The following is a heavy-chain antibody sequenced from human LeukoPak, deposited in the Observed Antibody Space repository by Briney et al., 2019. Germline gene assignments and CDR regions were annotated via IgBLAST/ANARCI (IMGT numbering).Heavy chain of an antibody. CDR1: GFTFSSYG. D-gene: IGHD1-7*01. CDR2: ISYDGSNK. Sequence: GGSLRLSCAAPGFTFSSYGMHWVRQAPGKGLEWVAVISYDGSNKYYADSVKGRFTISRDNSKNTLYLQMNSLRAEDTAVYYCAKHSAGITGTTGGIDYWGQGTLVTVSS. CDR3: AKHSAGITGTTGGIDY. J-gene: IGHJ4*02. V-gene: IGHV3-30*18.